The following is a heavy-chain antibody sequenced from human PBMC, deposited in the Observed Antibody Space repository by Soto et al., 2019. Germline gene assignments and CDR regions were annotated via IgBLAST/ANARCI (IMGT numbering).Heavy chain of an antibody. V-gene: IGHV1-69*13. D-gene: IGHD2-8*01. CDR2: IIPIFGTA. Sequence: SVKVSCKASGATFSSYAISWVRQAPGQGLEWMGGIIPIFGTANYAQKFQGRVTITADQSTSTAYMQLSSLRSEDTAVYYCARIPNADYYYAMDVWGQGTTVTSLL. CDR1: GATFSSYA. J-gene: IGHJ6*02. CDR3: ARIPNADYYYAMDV.